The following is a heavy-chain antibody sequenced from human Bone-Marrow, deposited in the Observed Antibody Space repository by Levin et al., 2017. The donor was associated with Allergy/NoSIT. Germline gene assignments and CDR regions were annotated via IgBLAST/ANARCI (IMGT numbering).Heavy chain of an antibody. D-gene: IGHD3-16*01. J-gene: IGHJ4*02. CDR1: GFTFDDHS. V-gene: IGHV3-49*03. CDR2: IRIRAYAATT. CDR3: TRDRVRYNWSLGCFDY. Sequence: GGSLRLSCTASGFTFDDHSMNWFRQAPGKGLEWIGFIRIRAYAATTEYAGSVRGRFIISRDDSKNIAYRQMNSLRIGDTAIYYCTRDRVRYNWSLGCFDYWGQGTPVTVSS.